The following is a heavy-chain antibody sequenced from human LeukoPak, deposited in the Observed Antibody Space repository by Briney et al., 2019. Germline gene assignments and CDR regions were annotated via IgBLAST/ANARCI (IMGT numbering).Heavy chain of an antibody. CDR2: ISSTGSTM. CDR3: ARETMRLNDY. D-gene: IGHD1/OR15-1a*01. V-gene: IGHV3-48*03. Sequence: GGSLRLSCAASGFTFSSYEMNWVRQPPGKGLEWVSYISSTGSTMFYADSQKGRFTISRDNAKSSLYLQMNSLRAEDTAVYYCARETMRLNDYWGQGTLVTVS. CDR1: GFTFSSYE. J-gene: IGHJ4*02.